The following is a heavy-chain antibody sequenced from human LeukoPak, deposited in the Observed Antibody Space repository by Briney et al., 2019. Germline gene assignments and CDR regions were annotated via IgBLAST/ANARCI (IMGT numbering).Heavy chain of an antibody. V-gene: IGHV1-69*06. CDR1: GGTFSSYA. D-gene: IGHD6-13*01. Sequence: SVKVSCKASGGTFSSYAISWVRQAPGQGLEWMGGIIPIFGTANYAQKFQGRVTITADKSTSTAYMELSSLRSEDTAVYYCASHSGVPTAAGTGYYYYGMDVWGKGTTVTVSS. CDR3: ASHSGVPTAAGTGYYYYGMDV. CDR2: IIPIFGTA. J-gene: IGHJ6*04.